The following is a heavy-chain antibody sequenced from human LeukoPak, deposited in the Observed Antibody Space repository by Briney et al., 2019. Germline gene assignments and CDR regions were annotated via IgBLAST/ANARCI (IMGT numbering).Heavy chain of an antibody. J-gene: IGHJ4*02. CDR3: ARTYYDSSGYYQDY. D-gene: IGHD3-22*01. CDR2: IYYSGST. Sequence: SETLSLTCTVSGGSISSYYWSWIRQPPGKGLEWIGYIYYSGSTNYNPSLKSRVTISVDTSKNRFSLKLSSVTAADTAVYYCARTYYDSSGYYQDYWGQGTLVTVSS. CDR1: GGSISSYY. V-gene: IGHV4-59*08.